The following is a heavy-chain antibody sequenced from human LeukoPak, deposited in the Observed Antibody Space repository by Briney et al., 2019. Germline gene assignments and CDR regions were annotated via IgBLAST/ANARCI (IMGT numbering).Heavy chain of an antibody. V-gene: IGHV1-18*01. CDR3: ARAVRYGWEDYYYMDV. CDR2: ISAYNGNT. CDR1: GYTFTSYG. Sequence: ASVKVSCKASGYTFTSYGISWVRQAPGQGLEWMGWISAYNGNTNYAQKLQGRVTMTTDTSTSTAYMELRSLRSDDTAVYYCARAVRYGWEDYYYMDVWGKGTTVTVSS. J-gene: IGHJ6*03. D-gene: IGHD6-19*01.